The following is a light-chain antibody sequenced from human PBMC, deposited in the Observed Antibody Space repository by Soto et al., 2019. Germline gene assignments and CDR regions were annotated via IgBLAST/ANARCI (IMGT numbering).Light chain of an antibody. CDR1: QTISNTF. J-gene: IGKJ4*01. V-gene: IGKV3-20*01. CDR3: QQYGVSPT. CDR2: GAS. Sequence: EILLTQSPCTLSLSPGERATLSCRASQTISNTFLAWYQQRPGQAPRLLIYGASGRAAGIPDRFSGSGSGTDFTLSISRLEPEDFAVYYCQQYGVSPTFGGGTKVDIK.